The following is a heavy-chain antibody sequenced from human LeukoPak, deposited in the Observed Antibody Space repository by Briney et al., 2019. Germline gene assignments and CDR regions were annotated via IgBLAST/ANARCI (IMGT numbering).Heavy chain of an antibody. CDR3: ARYEYLEQEYSRSSGGY. J-gene: IGHJ4*02. CDR1: GYTFTGYY. CDR2: INPNSGGT. D-gene: IGHD6-6*01. Sequence: ASVKVSCKASGYTFTGYYMHWVRQAPGQGLEWMGQINPNSGGTNYAQKFQGRVTMTRDTSISTAYMELSRLRSDDTAVYYCARYEYLEQEYSRSSGGYWGQGTLVTVSS. V-gene: IGHV1-2*06.